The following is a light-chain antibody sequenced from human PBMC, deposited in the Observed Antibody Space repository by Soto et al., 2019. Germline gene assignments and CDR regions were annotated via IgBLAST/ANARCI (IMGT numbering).Light chain of an antibody. Sequence: QSVLTQPPSVSAAPGQKVTISCSGSSSNIGNEYVSWYQHLPGTAPKLLIYNDNKRPSGIPDRFSGSKSGTSATLGITGLQTGDEADYYCATWDSSLSGGLFGGRTKLTVL. J-gene: IGLJ2*01. CDR1: SSNIGNEY. V-gene: IGLV1-51*01. CDR2: NDN. CDR3: ATWDSSLSGGL.